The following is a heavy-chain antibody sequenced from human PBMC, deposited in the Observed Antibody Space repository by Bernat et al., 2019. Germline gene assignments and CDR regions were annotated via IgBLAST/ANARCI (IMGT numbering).Heavy chain of an antibody. CDR3: ASWYSSSWYYYFDY. J-gene: IGHJ4*02. CDR2: IKQDGSEK. D-gene: IGHD6-13*01. CDR1: GFTFSSYW. V-gene: IGHV3-7*01. Sequence: EVQLVESGGGLVQPGGSLRLSCAASGFTFSSYWMSWVRQAPGKGLEWVANIKQDGSEKYYVDSVKGRFTISRDNAKNSLYLQMNSLRAEDTAVYYCASWYSSSWYYYFDYWGQGTLVTVSS.